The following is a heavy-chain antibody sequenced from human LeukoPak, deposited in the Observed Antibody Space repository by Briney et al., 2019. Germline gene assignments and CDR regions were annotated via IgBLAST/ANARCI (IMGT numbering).Heavy chain of an antibody. V-gene: IGHV4-59*01. CDR3: ARGGSGYALNWFDP. CDR1: GGSIGSYY. D-gene: IGHD5-12*01. J-gene: IGHJ5*02. Sequence: SETLSLTCTVSGGSIGSYYWSWIRQPPGKGLEWIGHISYSGSTNYNPSLKSRATISVDTSKNQFSLKLSSVTAADTAVYYCARGGSGYALNWFDPWGQGTLVTVSS. CDR2: ISYSGST.